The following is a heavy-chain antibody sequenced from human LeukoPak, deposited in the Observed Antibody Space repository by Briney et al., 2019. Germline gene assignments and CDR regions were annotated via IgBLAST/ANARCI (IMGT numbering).Heavy chain of an antibody. D-gene: IGHD1-26*01. CDR2: MTTNTGT. Sequence: GGSLRLSCAASGFTLSNYAMSWVRQAPGKGLEWVSTMTTNTGTYYADSVKGRFSISRETSKNTLYLQMNSLRGDDTAVYYCAKDVGTTSDYFDYWGQGTLVTVPS. J-gene: IGHJ4*02. V-gene: IGHV3-23*01. CDR3: AKDVGTTSDYFDY. CDR1: GFTLSNYA.